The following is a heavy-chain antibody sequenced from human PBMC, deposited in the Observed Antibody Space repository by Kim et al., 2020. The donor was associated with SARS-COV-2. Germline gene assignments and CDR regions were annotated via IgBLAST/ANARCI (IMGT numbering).Heavy chain of an antibody. Sequence: TYYPGSVKGRFTISRENAKNSLYLQMTSLRAGDTAVYYCARAEVAGTPDYWGQGTLVTVSS. CDR2: T. V-gene: IGHV3-13*01. D-gene: IGHD6-19*01. J-gene: IGHJ4*02. CDR3: ARAEVAGTPDY.